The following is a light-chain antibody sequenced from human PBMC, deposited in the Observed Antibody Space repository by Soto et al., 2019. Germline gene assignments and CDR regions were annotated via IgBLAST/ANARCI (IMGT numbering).Light chain of an antibody. CDR3: QQYNNWPPRFT. V-gene: IGKV3D-15*01. Sequence: DIVMTQSPATLSVSPGERATLSCRASQSVSSNLAWYQQKPGQAPRLLIYGASIRATVIPPRFSGSGSGTEFTLNISSLQSEDFAVYYCQQYNNWPPRFTFGPGTKVDIK. CDR1: QSVSSN. J-gene: IGKJ3*01. CDR2: GAS.